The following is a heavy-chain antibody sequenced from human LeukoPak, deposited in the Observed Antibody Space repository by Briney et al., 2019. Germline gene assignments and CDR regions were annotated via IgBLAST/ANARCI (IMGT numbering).Heavy chain of an antibody. D-gene: IGHD7-27*01. CDR3: ARDSAQTGGLDY. Sequence: ASVKVSCKASGYTFTSYYMHWVRQAPGQGLEWVGIIYPGGGSTTYAQKFQGRVTMTSDTSTSTVYMELSSLRSEDTAVYYCARDSAQTGGLDYWGQGTLVTVSS. CDR2: IYPGGGST. V-gene: IGHV1-46*01. CDR1: GYTFTSYY. J-gene: IGHJ4*02.